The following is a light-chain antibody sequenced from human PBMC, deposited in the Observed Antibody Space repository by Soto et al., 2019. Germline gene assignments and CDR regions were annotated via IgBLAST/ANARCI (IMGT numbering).Light chain of an antibody. J-gene: IGKJ1*01. CDR2: GAS. V-gene: IGKV3-15*01. CDR1: QSVSSN. CDR3: QQHGSSPWM. Sequence: ETVMTQSPGTLSVSPGEXATLSCRARQSVSSNLAWYQQKPGQAPRLLIYGASTRATGIPARFSGSGSGTEFTLTISSLQSEDFAVYDWQQHGSSPWMFGQGTKV.